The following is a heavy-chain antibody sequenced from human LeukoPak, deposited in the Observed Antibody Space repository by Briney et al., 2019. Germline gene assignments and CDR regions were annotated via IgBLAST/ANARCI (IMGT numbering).Heavy chain of an antibody. CDR2: IYSGGST. D-gene: IGHD3-9*01. V-gene: IGHV3-53*01. J-gene: IGHJ6*03. Sequence: PGGSLRLSCAASGFTVSSNYMSWVRQAPGKGLEWVSVIYSGGSTYYADSVKGRFTISRDNSKNTLYLQMNSLRAEDTAVYYCATTGYYSYYYYYMDVWGKGTTVTVSS. CDR3: ATTGYYSYYYYYMDV. CDR1: GFTVSSNY.